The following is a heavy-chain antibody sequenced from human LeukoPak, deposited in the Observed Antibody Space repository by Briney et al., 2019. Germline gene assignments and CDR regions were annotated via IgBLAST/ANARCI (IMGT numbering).Heavy chain of an antibody. D-gene: IGHD1-26*01. CDR2: IYYSGST. V-gene: IGHV4-39*07. CDR1: GGSISSGSYY. J-gene: IGHJ4*02. Sequence: SETLSLTCTVSGGSISSGSYYWGWIRQPPGKGLEWIGSIYYSGSTYYNPSLKSRVTISVDTSKNQFSLKLSSVTAADTAVYYCARGIVGATTDFDYWGQGTLVTVSS. CDR3: ARGIVGATTDFDY.